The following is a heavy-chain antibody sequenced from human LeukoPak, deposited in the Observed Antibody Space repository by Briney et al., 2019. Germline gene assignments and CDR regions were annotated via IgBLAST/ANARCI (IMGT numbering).Heavy chain of an antibody. CDR1: GGSFSGYY. D-gene: IGHD3-10*01. CDR3: ASSYYYGSGAGDWFDP. Sequence: SETLSLTCAVYGGSFSGYYWSWIRQPPGKGLEWIGEINHSGSTNYNPSLKSRVTISVDTSKNQFSLKLSSVTAADTAVYYCASSYYYGSGAGDWFDPWGQGTLVTVSS. CDR2: INHSGST. V-gene: IGHV4-34*01. J-gene: IGHJ5*02.